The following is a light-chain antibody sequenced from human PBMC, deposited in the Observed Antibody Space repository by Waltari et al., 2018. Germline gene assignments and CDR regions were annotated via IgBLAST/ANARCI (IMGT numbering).Light chain of an antibody. J-gene: IGKJ2*01. CDR3: QQRDNWPPVYT. Sequence: ETVLTQSPATLSLSPGERATLSCRASQSVTSWLAWYQQKPGQAPRLLIYDASNRASGIPARFIGSGSGTDFTLTISCLEPEDFAVYYCQQRDNWPPVYTFGQGTKLEIK. CDR2: DAS. CDR1: QSVTSW. V-gene: IGKV3-11*01.